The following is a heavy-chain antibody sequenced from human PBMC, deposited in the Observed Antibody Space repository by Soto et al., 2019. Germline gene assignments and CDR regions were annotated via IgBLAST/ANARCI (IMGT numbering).Heavy chain of an antibody. CDR3: ARVATSGSYYKADFDY. D-gene: IGHD3-10*01. CDR1: GGSISSDY. J-gene: IGHJ4*02. Sequence: SETLSLTCSVSGGSISSDYWSWIRQPPGKGLGWIGYIYYSGSTNYNPSLKSRVTISVDTSKNQFSLKLSSVTAADTAVYYCARVATSGSYYKADFDYWGQGTLVTVSS. CDR2: IYYSGST. V-gene: IGHV4-59*13.